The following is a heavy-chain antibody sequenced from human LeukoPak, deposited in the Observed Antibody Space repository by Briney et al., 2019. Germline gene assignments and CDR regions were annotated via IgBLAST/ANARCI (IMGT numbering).Heavy chain of an antibody. CDR3: AREGYDAFDY. J-gene: IGHJ4*02. CDR2: ISSSGTI. CDR1: GFTFSSYE. V-gene: IGHV3-48*03. D-gene: IGHD5-18*01. Sequence: GGSLRLSCAASGFTFSSYEMNWVRQAPGKGLDWVSYISSSGTIYYADSVKGRFTISRDNAKNSLYLQMNSLRAEDTAVYYCAREGYDAFDYWGQGILVTVSS.